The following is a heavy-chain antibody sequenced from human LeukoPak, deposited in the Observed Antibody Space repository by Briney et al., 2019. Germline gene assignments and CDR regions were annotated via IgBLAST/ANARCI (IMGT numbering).Heavy chain of an antibody. J-gene: IGHJ4*02. CDR1: GDSVSSKSA. CDR3: ARGDQSFDY. V-gene: IGHV6-1*01. CDR2: TYYRSKWNN. Sequence: SQTLSLTCAISGDSVSSKSAWNWIRQSPSRGLEWLGRTYYRSKWNNNYAVSVKSRITINPDTSKSQFSLQLYSVTAEDTAVYYCARGDQSFDYWGQGTLVTVSS. D-gene: IGHD5-24*01.